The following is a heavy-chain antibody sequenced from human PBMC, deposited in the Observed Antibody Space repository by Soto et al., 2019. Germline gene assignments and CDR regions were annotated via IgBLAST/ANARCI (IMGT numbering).Heavy chain of an antibody. CDR3: ARGGTPIDY. CDR1: GYTFTNFG. V-gene: IGHV1-18*01. J-gene: IGHJ4*02. D-gene: IGHD3-16*01. CDR2: ISAYNGNT. Sequence: QVQLVQSGAEVKKPGASVKVSCKASGYTFTNFGISWVRQAPGQGLEWMGWISAYNGNTNYAQNFQGRVTMTTDTSTSXXXMELRSLXXXXXXXXXXARGGTPIDYWGQGTLVTVSS.